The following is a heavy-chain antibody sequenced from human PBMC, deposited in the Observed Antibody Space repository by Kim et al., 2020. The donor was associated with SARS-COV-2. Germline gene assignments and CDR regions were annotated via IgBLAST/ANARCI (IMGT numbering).Heavy chain of an antibody. V-gene: IGHV1-18*04. J-gene: IGHJ4*02. Sequence: ASVKVSCKASGYTFTSYGISWVRQAPGQGLEWMGWISAYNGNTNYAQKLQGRVTMTTDTSTSTAYMELRSLRSDDTAVYYCARLCAIVVVTASFDYWGQGTLVTVSS. CDR1: GYTFTSYG. CDR3: ARLCAIVVVTASFDY. CDR2: ISAYNGNT. D-gene: IGHD2-21*02.